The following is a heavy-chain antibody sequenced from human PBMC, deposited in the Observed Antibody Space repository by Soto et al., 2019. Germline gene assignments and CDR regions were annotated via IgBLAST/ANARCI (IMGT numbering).Heavy chain of an antibody. CDR3: AKDRSSGSPYYGMDF. V-gene: IGHV3-9*01. Sequence: HPGGSLRLSSAASGFTFGDYAMHWVRQVPGKGLEWVSGFKWNSGDVGYADSVKGRFTISRDNARNSLYLQMNSLRPEDTAVYYCAKDRSSGSPYYGMDFWGQGTMVTVSS. CDR1: GFTFGDYA. J-gene: IGHJ6*02. CDR2: FKWNSGDV. D-gene: IGHD3-10*01.